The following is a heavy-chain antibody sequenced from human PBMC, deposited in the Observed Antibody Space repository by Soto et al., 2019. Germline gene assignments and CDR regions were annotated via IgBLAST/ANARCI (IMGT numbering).Heavy chain of an antibody. V-gene: IGHV3-30*03. CDR1: GFTFSSYR. Sequence: PXGSLRLSCAASGFTFSSYRIHWVRQAPGKGLEWVAASSYDGRETFYADSAKGRFTVSKEMSKNTAFLQMNALRHEDTAVYFCARASGWPLLNFDTWGQGTPVTVSS. D-gene: IGHD3-10*01. CDR2: SSYDGRET. J-gene: IGHJ4*02. CDR3: ARASGWPLLNFDT.